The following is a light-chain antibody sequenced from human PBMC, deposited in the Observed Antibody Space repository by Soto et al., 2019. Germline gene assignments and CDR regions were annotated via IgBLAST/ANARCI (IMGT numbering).Light chain of an antibody. CDR1: SSNIGAGYD. CDR2: GNN. J-gene: IGLJ1*01. CDR3: QSYDSSLSGRGYV. V-gene: IGLV1-40*01. Sequence: QSVLTQPPSVSGAPGQRVTISCTGSSSNIGAGYDVHWYQQLPGTAPKLLIYGNNNRPSGVPDRFSGSKSGTSASLAITGLQAEDEADYYCQSYDSSLSGRGYVFGPGTKLTVL.